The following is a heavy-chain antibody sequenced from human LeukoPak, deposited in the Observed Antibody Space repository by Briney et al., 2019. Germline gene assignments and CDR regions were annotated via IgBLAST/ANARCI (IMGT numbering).Heavy chain of an antibody. D-gene: IGHD4-17*01. Sequence: GGSLEISCQGSGSSFTSYWIGGGRQLPGKGLEGMGIIYPGDSDTKYSPSFQGQVTISADKSISTAYLQWSSLKASDTAMYYCARRSDYGDYVGYWGQGTLVTVSS. CDR2: IYPGDSDT. CDR3: ARRSDYGDYVGY. J-gene: IGHJ4*02. V-gene: IGHV5-51*01. CDR1: GSSFTSYW.